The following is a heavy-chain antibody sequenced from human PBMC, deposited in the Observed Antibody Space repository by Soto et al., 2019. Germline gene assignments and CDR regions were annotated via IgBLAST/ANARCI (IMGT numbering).Heavy chain of an antibody. CDR3: AYSTGWYRHDV. D-gene: IGHD6-19*01. V-gene: IGHV4-4*02. Sequence: QVQLQESGPGLVKPSGTLSLTCAVSGDSISNSRWWTWVRQPPGKGLEWIGDIFHSGDTNSNPSLKSRVFISVDKSQNQFSLKVSSVTAAYTAVYYCAYSTGWYRHDVWGLGTLVTVSS. J-gene: IGHJ3*01. CDR2: IFHSGDT. CDR1: GDSISNSRW.